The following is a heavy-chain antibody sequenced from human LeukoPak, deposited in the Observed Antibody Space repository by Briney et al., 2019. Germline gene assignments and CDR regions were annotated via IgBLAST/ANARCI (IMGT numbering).Heavy chain of an antibody. Sequence: GGSLRLSCAASGFTFSSYAMHWVRQAPGKGLEWVAVISYDGSNKYYADSVKGRFTISRDNSKNTLYLQMNSLRAEDTAVYYCAKDSGIVGATYYFDYWGQGTLVTVSS. CDR2: ISYDGSNK. J-gene: IGHJ4*02. CDR1: GFTFSSYA. CDR3: AKDSGIVGATYYFDY. V-gene: IGHV3-30-3*01. D-gene: IGHD1-26*01.